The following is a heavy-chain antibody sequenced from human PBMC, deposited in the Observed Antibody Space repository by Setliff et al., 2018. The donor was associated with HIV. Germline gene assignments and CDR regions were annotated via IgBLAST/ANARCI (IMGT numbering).Heavy chain of an antibody. V-gene: IGHV4-59*08. CDR1: GGSISSYY. CDR2: IYYSGST. D-gene: IGHD3-10*01. CDR3: ARRRGGTSRSFLDY. J-gene: IGHJ4*02. Sequence: PSETLSLTCTVSGGSISSYYWSWIRQPPGKGLEWIGYIYYSGSTYYNPSLKSRVTISADTSNTQFSLKLRSVTAADTAVYYCARRRGGTSRSFLDYWGQGNLVTVSS.